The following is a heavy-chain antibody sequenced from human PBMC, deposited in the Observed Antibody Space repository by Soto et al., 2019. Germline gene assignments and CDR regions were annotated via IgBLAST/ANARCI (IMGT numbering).Heavy chain of an antibody. Sequence: SETLSLTCTVSGGSISSSSYYWGWIRQPPGKGLEWIGSIYYSGSTYYNPSLKSRVTISVDTSKNQFSLKLSSVTAADTAVYYCARQLTVTTTNWFDPWGQGTLVTVSS. CDR1: GGSISSSSYY. D-gene: IGHD4-17*01. CDR2: IYYSGST. V-gene: IGHV4-39*01. CDR3: ARQLTVTTTNWFDP. J-gene: IGHJ5*02.